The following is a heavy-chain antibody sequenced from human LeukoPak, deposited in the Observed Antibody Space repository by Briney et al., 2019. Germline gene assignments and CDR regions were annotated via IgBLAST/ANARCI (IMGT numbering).Heavy chain of an antibody. CDR2: ISSSGLYI. J-gene: IGHJ4*02. CDR3: ARKVEPHYFDY. V-gene: IGHV3-21*01. CDR1: GLTFSGYT. D-gene: IGHD1-14*01. Sequence: PGGSLRLSCTVSGLTFSGYTMHWVRQAPGKGLEWVSSISSSGLYIYFADSLKGRFTITRDNAKHTPYLQVDSVRAEDTAVYYCARKVEPHYFDYWGQGTLVTVSS.